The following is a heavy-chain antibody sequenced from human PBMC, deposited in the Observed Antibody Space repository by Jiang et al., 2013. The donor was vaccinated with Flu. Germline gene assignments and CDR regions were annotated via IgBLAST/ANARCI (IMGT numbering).Heavy chain of an antibody. D-gene: IGHD5-18*01. CDR3: AHTSADLEDTAMVTLDY. CDR1: GFSLSTSGVG. CDR2: IYWDDDK. Sequence: KPTQTLTLTCTFSGFSLSTSGVGVGWIRQPPGKALEWLALIYWDDDKRYSPSLKSRLTITKDTSKNQVVLTMTNMDPVDTATYYCAHTSADLEDTAMVTLDYWGQGTLVTVSS. V-gene: IGHV2-5*02. J-gene: IGHJ4*02.